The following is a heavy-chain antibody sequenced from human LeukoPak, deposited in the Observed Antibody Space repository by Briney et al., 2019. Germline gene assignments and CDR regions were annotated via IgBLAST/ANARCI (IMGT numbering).Heavy chain of an antibody. V-gene: IGHV3-23*01. CDR1: GFTFTSYA. Sequence: PGASLRLSCAASGFTFTSYALDWVRQAPGKGLEWISVISGDGESTHYADSVKGRFTISRDNSKNTLYLQMDSLRAEDTALYYCAKGSGINHYHWIDPWGQGTLVTVSS. CDR2: ISGDGEST. J-gene: IGHJ5*02. D-gene: IGHD1-14*01. CDR3: AKGSGINHYHWIDP.